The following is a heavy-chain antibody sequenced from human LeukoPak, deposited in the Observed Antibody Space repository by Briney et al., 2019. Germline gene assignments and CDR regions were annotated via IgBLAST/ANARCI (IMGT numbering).Heavy chain of an antibody. D-gene: IGHD3-22*01. V-gene: IGHV1-2*02. Sequence: ASVKVSCKASGYTFTGYYMHWVRQAPGQGLEWMGWINPNSGGTNYAQKLQGRVTMTTDTSTSTAYMELRSLRSDDTAVYYCARGVGSSGYYYFDYWGQGTLVTVSS. CDR2: INPNSGGT. CDR1: GYTFTGYY. CDR3: ARGVGSSGYYYFDY. J-gene: IGHJ4*02.